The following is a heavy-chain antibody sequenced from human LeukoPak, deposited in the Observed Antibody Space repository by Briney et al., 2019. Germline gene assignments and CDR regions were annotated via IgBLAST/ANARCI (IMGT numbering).Heavy chain of an antibody. D-gene: IGHD6-19*01. CDR3: ARLRRAGWLEYYFDY. Sequence: SETLSLTCTVSGGSISSYYWSWIRQPPGKGLEWIGYIYYSGSTNYNPSLKSRVTISVDTSKNQFSLKLSSVTAADTAVYYCARLRRAGWLEYYFDYWGQGTLVTVSS. J-gene: IGHJ4*02. CDR1: GGSISSYY. CDR2: IYYSGST. V-gene: IGHV4-59*08.